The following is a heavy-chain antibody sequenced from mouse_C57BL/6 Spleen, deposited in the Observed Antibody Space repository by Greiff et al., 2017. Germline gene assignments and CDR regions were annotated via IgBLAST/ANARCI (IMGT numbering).Heavy chain of an antibody. D-gene: IGHD1-1*01. V-gene: IGHV5-4*01. CDR1: GFTFSSYA. Sequence: EVQGVESGGGLVKPGGSLKLSCAASGFTFSSYAMSWVRQTPEKRLEWVATISDGGSYTYYPDNVKGRFTISRDNAKNNLYLQMSHLKSEDTAMYYCAREVTTVVAFDYWGQGTTLTVSS. CDR2: ISDGGSYT. CDR3: AREVTTVVAFDY. J-gene: IGHJ2*01.